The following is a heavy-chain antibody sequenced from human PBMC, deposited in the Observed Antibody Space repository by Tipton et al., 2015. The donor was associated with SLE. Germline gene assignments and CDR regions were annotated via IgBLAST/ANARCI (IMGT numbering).Heavy chain of an antibody. D-gene: IGHD1-20*01. CDR1: GGSIISGGYY. Sequence: LRLSCTVSGGSIISGGYYWSWIRQHPGKGLEWIGYIYYSGSTYYNPSLKSRVTISVDTSKNQFSLKLSSVTAADTAVYYCARDAGRDITGTHGAFDIWGQGTMVTVSS. J-gene: IGHJ3*02. CDR3: ARDAGRDITGTHGAFDI. CDR2: IYYSGST. V-gene: IGHV4-31*03.